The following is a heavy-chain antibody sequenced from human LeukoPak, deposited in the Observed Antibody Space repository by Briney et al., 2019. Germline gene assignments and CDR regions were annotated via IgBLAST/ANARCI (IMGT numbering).Heavy chain of an antibody. V-gene: IGHV1-2*06. J-gene: IGHJ5*02. CDR1: GYTFTGYY. CDR2: INPNSGGT. CDR3: ARVVYSYGDWFDP. Sequence: GAAVNVSCKASGYTFTGYYMHWVRQAPGQGLDWMGRINPNSGGTNYAQKFQGRVTMTRDTSISTAYMELSRMRSDDTAVYYCARVVYSYGDWFDPWGQGTLVTVSS. D-gene: IGHD5-18*01.